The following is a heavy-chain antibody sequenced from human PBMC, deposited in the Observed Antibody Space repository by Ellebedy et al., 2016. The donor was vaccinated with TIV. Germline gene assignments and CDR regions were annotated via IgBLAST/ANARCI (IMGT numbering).Heavy chain of an antibody. CDR3: ARPALTVAGYYSYGMDV. CDR2: INHSGST. V-gene: IGHV4-34*01. Sequence: MPSETLSLTCAVYGGSFSGYYWSWIRKPPGKGLEWIGEINHSGSTNYNPSLKSRVTISVDTSKNQFSRKLSSLTAADTAVYYCARPALTVAGYYSYGMDVWGQGTTVTVSS. J-gene: IGHJ6*02. D-gene: IGHD6-19*01. CDR1: GGSFSGYY.